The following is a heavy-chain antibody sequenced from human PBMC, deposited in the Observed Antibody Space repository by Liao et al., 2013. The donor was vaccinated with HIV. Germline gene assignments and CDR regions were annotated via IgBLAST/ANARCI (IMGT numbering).Heavy chain of an antibody. CDR1: GGSISSTGYY. Sequence: QLQLRESGPGLVKPSETLSLTCTVSGGSISSTGYYWGWIRQPPGKGLEWIGRIYTSGNTDYNPSLKSRVTISLDTSNNEFSLKLRSVTAADTAVYYCARLRRSGKHNWGQGTLVTVSS. J-gene: IGHJ4*02. CDR3: ARLRRSGKHN. D-gene: IGHD3-10*01. V-gene: IGHV4-39*07. CDR2: IYTSGNT.